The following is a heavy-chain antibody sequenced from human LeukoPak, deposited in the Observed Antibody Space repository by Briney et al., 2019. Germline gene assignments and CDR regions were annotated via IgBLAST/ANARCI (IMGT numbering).Heavy chain of an antibody. V-gene: IGHV3-48*01. J-gene: IGHJ5*02. Sequence: GGSLRLSCAASGFTFNNYWMSWVRQAPGKGLEWISYISSSGRTVYYADSVEGRFTVSRDNAKNALYLEMNDLRAEDSAVYYCARDINYCTPTLCHRNWFDPWGQGTLVTVSS. CDR3: ARDINYCTPTLCHRNWFDP. D-gene: IGHD2-8*01. CDR1: GFTFNNYW. CDR2: ISSSGRTV.